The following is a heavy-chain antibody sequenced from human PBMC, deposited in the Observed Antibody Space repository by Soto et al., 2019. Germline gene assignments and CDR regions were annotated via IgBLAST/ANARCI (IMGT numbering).Heavy chain of an antibody. V-gene: IGHV3-33*01. CDR3: ARDKTGAVIMYYFDY. Sequence: GGSLRLSCAASGFTFSSYGMHWVRQAPGKGLEWVAVIWYDGSNKYYADSVKGRFTISRDNSKNTLYLQMNSLRAEDTAVYYCARDKTGAVIMYYFDYWGQGTLVTVSS. J-gene: IGHJ4*02. CDR2: IWYDGSNK. CDR1: GFTFSSYG. D-gene: IGHD1-26*01.